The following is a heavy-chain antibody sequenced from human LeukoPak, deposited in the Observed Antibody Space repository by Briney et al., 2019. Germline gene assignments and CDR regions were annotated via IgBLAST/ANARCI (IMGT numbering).Heavy chain of an antibody. Sequence: GGSLRLSCAASGFTFSGYGMHWVRQAPGKGLEWVAVISYDGSNKYYADSVKGRFTISRDNSKNTLYLQMNSLRAEDTAVYYCAKDWRRYSSDYYYGMDVWGQGTTVIVSS. V-gene: IGHV3-30*18. CDR1: GFTFSGYG. J-gene: IGHJ6*02. CDR2: ISYDGSNK. CDR3: AKDWRRYSSDYYYGMDV. D-gene: IGHD6-25*01.